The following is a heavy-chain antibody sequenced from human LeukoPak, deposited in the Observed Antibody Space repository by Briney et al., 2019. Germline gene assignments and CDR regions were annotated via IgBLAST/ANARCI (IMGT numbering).Heavy chain of an antibody. CDR3: ARIGLVERYFDY. CDR1: GFTFSNYG. V-gene: IGHV3-7*01. D-gene: IGHD3/OR15-3a*01. CDR2: IKQDGSEK. J-gene: IGHJ4*02. Sequence: SGGSLRLSCAASGFTFSNYGMSWVRQAPGKGLEWVANIKQDGSEKYYVDSVKGRFTISRDNAKNSLYLQMNSLRAEDTAVYYCARIGLVERYFDYWGQGTLVTVSS.